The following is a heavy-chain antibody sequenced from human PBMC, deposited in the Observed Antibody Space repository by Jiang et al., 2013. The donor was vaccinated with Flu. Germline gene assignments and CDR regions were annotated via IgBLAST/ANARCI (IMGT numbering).Heavy chain of an antibody. Sequence: VSGISWNSGSIGYADSVKGRFTISRDNAKNSLYLQMNSLRAEDTALYYCAKDRAYCSSTSCQLYYYYGMDVWGQGTTVTVSS. CDR3: AKDRAYCSSTSCQLYYYYGMDV. V-gene: IGHV3-9*01. CDR2: ISWNSGSI. J-gene: IGHJ6*02. D-gene: IGHD2-2*01.